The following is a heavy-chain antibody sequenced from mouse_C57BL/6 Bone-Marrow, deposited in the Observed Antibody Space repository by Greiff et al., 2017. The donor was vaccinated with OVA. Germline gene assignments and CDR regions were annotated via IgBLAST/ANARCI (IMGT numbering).Heavy chain of an antibody. D-gene: IGHD1-1*01. CDR2: IDPENGDT. J-gene: IGHJ2*01. V-gene: IGHV14-4*01. CDR3: TVITTVVGSY. Sequence: VQLKESGAELVRPGASVKLSCTASGFNIKDDYMHWVKQRPEQGLEWIGWIDPENGDTEYASKFQGKATITADTSSNTAYLQLSSLTSEDTAVYYCTVITTVVGSYWGQGTTLTVSS. CDR1: GFNIKDDY.